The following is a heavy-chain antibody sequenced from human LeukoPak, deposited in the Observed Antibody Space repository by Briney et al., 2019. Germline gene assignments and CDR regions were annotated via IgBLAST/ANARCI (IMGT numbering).Heavy chain of an antibody. Sequence: GGSLRLSCAASGFTVSSNYMSWVRQALGKGLEWVSVIYSGGSTYYADSVKGRFTISRDNSKNTLYLQMNSLRAEDTAVYYCARAAWTVVTSYFDYWGQGALVTVSS. CDR1: GFTVSSNY. CDR2: IYSGGST. V-gene: IGHV3-66*01. CDR3: ARAAWTVVTSYFDY. D-gene: IGHD4-23*01. J-gene: IGHJ4*02.